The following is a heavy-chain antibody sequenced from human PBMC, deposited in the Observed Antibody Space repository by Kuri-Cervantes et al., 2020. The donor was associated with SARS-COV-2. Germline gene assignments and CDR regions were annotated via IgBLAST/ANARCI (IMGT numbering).Heavy chain of an antibody. CDR1: GYSISSDNY. D-gene: IGHD3-22*01. V-gene: IGHV4-38-2*02. CDR3: ARGPRTTLYYYDSSGYSP. Sequence: SETLSLTCTVSGYSISSDNYWGWIRQPPGKGPEWIGTIYHRGTTYYNPSLRRRITMSVDTSKNQFSLKLSSVTAADTVVYYCARGPRTTLYYYDSSGYSPWGQGTLVTVSS. CDR2: IYHRGTT. J-gene: IGHJ5*02.